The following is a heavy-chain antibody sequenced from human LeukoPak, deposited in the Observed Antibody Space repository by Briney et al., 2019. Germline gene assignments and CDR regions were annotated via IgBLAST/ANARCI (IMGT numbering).Heavy chain of an antibody. CDR2: ISAYNGNT. J-gene: IGHJ3*02. CDR1: GYTFTSYG. D-gene: IGHD2-2*01. V-gene: IGHV1-18*01. CDR3: ARVSFLYCSSTSCVGGAFDI. Sequence: ASVKVSCKASGYTFTSYGISWVRQAPGQGLEWMGWISAYNGNTNYAQKLQGRVTMTTDTATSTAYMELRSLRSDDTAVYYCARVSFLYCSSTSCVGGAFDIWGQGTMVTVSS.